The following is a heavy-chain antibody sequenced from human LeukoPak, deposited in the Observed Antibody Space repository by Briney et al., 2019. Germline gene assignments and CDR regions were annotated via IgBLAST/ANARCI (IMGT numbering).Heavy chain of an antibody. CDR1: GYTLTELS. V-gene: IGHV1-24*01. CDR3: ATQYAPAGIVVVVAATPNYYYGMDV. CDR2: FDPEDGET. Sequence: VASVKVSCKVSGYTLTELSMHWVRQAPGKGLEWMGGFDPEDGETIYAQKFQGRVTMTEDTSTDTAYMELSNLRSEDTAVYYCATQYAPAGIVVVVAATPNYYYGMDVWGQGTTVTVSS. D-gene: IGHD2-15*01. J-gene: IGHJ6*02.